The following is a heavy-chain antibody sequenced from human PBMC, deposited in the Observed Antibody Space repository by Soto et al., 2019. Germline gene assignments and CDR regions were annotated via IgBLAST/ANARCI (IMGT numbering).Heavy chain of an antibody. CDR1: GYTFTLYG. Sequence: QVQLVQSGSEVNKPGASVKVSCKTSGYTFTLYGISWVRQAPGQGLEWMGWISTYNGNTKYAQKLQGRVTMTTDTSTSTAYMDLRSLKSDDTAVYYCARMIASALDYWGQGTLVTVSS. D-gene: IGHD2-21*01. J-gene: IGHJ4*02. V-gene: IGHV1-18*04. CDR3: ARMIASALDY. CDR2: ISTYNGNT.